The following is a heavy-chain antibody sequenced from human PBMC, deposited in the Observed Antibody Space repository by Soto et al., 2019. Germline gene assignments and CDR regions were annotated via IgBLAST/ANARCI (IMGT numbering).Heavy chain of an antibody. Sequence: SETLSLPCTVSGGSISSYYWSWIRQPPGKGLEWIGYIYYSGSTNYNPSLKSRVTISVETSKNQFSLKLSSVTAADTAVYYCARSPPNTYYYDSSGYYRPQPYYFDYWGQGTLVTVSS. CDR3: ARSPPNTYYYDSSGYYRPQPYYFDY. V-gene: IGHV4-59*01. D-gene: IGHD3-22*01. CDR2: IYYSGST. CDR1: GGSISSYY. J-gene: IGHJ4*02.